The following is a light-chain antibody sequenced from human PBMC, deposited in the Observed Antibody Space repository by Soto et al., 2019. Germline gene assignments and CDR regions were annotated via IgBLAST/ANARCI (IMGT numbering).Light chain of an antibody. CDR1: QDITNH. CDR3: QHSQTLPWT. Sequence: DIQMTQSPSSLSASVGDRVTITCQASQDITNHLHWYQQKPGKAPKLLIYDASKMETGVPSKFSGSGFGTDFTFIINNRHPEDLETYICQHSQTLPWTIGQGTKVEIK. V-gene: IGKV1-33*01. J-gene: IGKJ1*01. CDR2: DAS.